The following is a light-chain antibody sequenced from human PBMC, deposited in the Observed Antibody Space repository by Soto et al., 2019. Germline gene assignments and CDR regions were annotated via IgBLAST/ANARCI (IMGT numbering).Light chain of an antibody. V-gene: IGLV1-44*01. CDR2: NTK. CDR1: SSNSGSNT. Sequence: QSVLTQQPSASGTPGQRVTISCSGSSSNSGSNTVNWYQQLPGTAPKLLIYNTKQRPSGVPDRFSGTQSGTSASLAISGLQSEAEADYYCAAWDGTLHGYVFGSGTNVTX. J-gene: IGLJ1*01. CDR3: AAWDGTLHGYV.